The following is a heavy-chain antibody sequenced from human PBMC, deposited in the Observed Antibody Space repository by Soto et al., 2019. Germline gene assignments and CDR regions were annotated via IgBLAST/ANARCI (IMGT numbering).Heavy chain of an antibody. CDR1: GYTFTSYG. J-gene: IGHJ3*02. Sequence: QVPLVQSGAEVKKPGASVKVSCKASGYTFTSYGISWVRQAPGQGLEWMGWISAYNGNTNYAQKLQGRVTMTTDTATSTAYMELRSLRADDTAVYYCARDREKGAARTWDAFDIWGQGTMVTVSS. CDR2: ISAYNGNT. D-gene: IGHD6-6*01. V-gene: IGHV1-18*01. CDR3: ARDREKGAARTWDAFDI.